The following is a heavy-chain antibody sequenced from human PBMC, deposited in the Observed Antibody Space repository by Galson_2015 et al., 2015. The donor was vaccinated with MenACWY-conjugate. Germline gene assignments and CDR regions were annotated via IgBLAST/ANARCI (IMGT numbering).Heavy chain of an antibody. V-gene: IGHV3-21*01. CDR2: ISSTSTYI. CDR3: VGAAIGISYYMDV. J-gene: IGHJ6*03. CDR1: GFTFSSHS. D-gene: IGHD3-22*01. Sequence: SLRLSCAASGFTFSSHSINWVRQAPGRGLEWVSSISSTSTYIYYADSVKGRFTISRDNAKNSLYLQMNSLRVEDTAVYYCVGAAIGISYYMDVWGKGTTVTVSS.